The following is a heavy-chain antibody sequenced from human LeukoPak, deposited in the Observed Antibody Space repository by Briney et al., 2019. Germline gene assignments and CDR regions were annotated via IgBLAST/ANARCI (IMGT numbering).Heavy chain of an antibody. D-gene: IGHD6-19*01. CDR2: INPNSGGT. CDR1: GYTFTGYY. Sequence: ASVKVSCKASGYTFTGYYMHWVRQAPGQGLEWMGRINPNSGGTNYAQKFQGRVTMTRDTSISTAYMELSRLRSDDAAVYYCARDGASGWSYVYWGQGTLVTVSS. J-gene: IGHJ4*02. V-gene: IGHV1-2*06. CDR3: ARDGASGWSYVY.